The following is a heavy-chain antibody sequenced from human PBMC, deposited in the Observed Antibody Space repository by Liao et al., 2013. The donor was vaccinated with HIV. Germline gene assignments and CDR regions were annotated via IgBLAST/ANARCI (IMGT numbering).Heavy chain of an antibody. J-gene: IGHJ5*02. CDR2: INHSGST. CDR1: GGSFSGYY. CDR3: ARGGWWLRFPMFDH. D-gene: IGHD5-12*01. Sequence: QVQLQQWGAGLLKPSETLSLTCAVYGGSFSGYYWSWIRQPPGKGLEWIGEINHSGSTNYNPSLKSRVTISEDMSNNQFSLKLTSVTAADSAVYYCARGGWWLRFPMFDHWGLGTLVTVSS. V-gene: IGHV4-34*01.